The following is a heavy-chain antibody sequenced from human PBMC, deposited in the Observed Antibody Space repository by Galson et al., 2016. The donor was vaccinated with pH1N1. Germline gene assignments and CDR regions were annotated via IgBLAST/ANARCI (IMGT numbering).Heavy chain of an antibody. V-gene: IGHV3-33*01. CDR2: IWYDGSNK. J-gene: IGHJ4*02. Sequence: SLRLSCAASGFAFSNSGMHWVRQAPGKGLEWVALIWYDGSNKYYADSVKGRFTISRDNSKNTLYLQMNSLRAEDTAVYYCARGDYGDYVGEFDYWGQGTLATVSS. CDR1: GFAFSNSG. D-gene: IGHD4-17*01. CDR3: ARGDYGDYVGEFDY.